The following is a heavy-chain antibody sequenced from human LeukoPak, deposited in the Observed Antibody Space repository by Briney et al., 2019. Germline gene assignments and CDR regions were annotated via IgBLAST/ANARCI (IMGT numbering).Heavy chain of an antibody. CDR1: GGYLRSYY. CDR2: IYYSGST. Sequence: SETLSLTCTVSGGYLRSYYWSWIRQPPGKGLEWIGNIYYSGSTNYNPSLNSRVTISVDTSKNQFSLKLSSVTAADTAVYYCARVRPPWYFEYWGQGTLCTVSS. V-gene: IGHV4-59*01. J-gene: IGHJ4*02. CDR3: ARVRPPWYFEY.